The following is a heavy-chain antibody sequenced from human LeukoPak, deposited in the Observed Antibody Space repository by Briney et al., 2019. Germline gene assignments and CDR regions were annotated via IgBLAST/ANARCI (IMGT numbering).Heavy chain of an antibody. Sequence: PGRSLRLPCAGSGFIFSNHGTHWVRQAPGKGLEWVAVISKDGGTDYYADSVKGRFTISRDNSKSTMYLQMDSLRPDDTAVYYCTRGGSGSYLSYDYWGQGTLVTVSS. J-gene: IGHJ4*02. CDR2: ISKDGGTD. D-gene: IGHD1-26*01. V-gene: IGHV3-30*03. CDR3: TRGGSGSYLSYDY. CDR1: GFIFSNHG.